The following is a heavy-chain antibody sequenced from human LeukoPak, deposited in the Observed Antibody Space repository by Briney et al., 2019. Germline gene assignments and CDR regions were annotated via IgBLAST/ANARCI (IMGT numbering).Heavy chain of an antibody. Sequence: PGGSLRLPCAPSGFIFSDYWFHWVRQTPGQGLVWVAAINRDGTGTSHADSVRGRFTVSRDNAKNTLYLQLNSLRADDTAVYYCARGLSYAVAYGDYWGQGTLVTVSS. J-gene: IGHJ4*02. CDR2: INRDGTGT. CDR1: GFIFSDYW. CDR3: ARGLSYAVAYGDY. D-gene: IGHD6-19*01. V-gene: IGHV3-74*01.